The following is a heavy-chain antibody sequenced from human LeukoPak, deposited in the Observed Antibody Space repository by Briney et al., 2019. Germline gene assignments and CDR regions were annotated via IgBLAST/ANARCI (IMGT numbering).Heavy chain of an antibody. CDR3: ARGPLRSGWLQFSARRPRHKQHFDY. CDR2: INHSGST. CDR1: GGSFSGYY. Sequence: SETLSLTCAVYGGSFSGYYWSWIRQPPGKGLEWIGEINHSGSTNYNPSLKSRVTISVDTSKNQFSLELSSVTAADTAVYYCARGPLRSGWLQFSARRPRHKQHFDYWGQGTLVTVSS. D-gene: IGHD5-24*01. J-gene: IGHJ4*02. V-gene: IGHV4-34*01.